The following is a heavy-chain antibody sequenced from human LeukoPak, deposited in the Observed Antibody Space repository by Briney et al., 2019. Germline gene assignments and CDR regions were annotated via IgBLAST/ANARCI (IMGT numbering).Heavy chain of an antibody. CDR2: IHYSGTT. V-gene: IGHV4-39*01. CDR1: GGSIDSSSYY. CDR3: ARHSSRLRHFDF. D-gene: IGHD4-17*01. J-gene: IGHJ4*02. Sequence: PSETLSLSCTVSGGSIDSSSYYRGWIRQAPGEGLEWIGSIHYSGTTYYNPSLKSRVTISIGASSKQFSLKLSSVNAADTAVYYCARHSSRLRHFDFWGQGTLVTVSS.